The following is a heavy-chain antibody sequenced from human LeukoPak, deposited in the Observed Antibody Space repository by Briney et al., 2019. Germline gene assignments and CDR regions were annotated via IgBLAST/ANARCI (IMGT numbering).Heavy chain of an antibody. CDR3: ARSRGYSSSWFQH. Sequence: SETLSLTCAVYGGSFSGYYWSWIRQPPGKGLEWIGEINYSGSTNYNPSLKSRVTISVDTSKNQFSLKLSSVTAADTAVYYCARSRGYSSSWFQHWGQGTLVTVSS. V-gene: IGHV4-34*01. J-gene: IGHJ1*01. D-gene: IGHD6-13*01. CDR2: INYSGST. CDR1: GGSFSGYY.